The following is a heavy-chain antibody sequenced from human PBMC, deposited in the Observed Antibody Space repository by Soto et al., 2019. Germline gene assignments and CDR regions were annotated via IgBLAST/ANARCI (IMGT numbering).Heavy chain of an antibody. CDR2: IIPIFGTA. CDR3: ARVMGRGRNRLPPFDP. J-gene: IGHJ5*02. Sequence: QVQLVQSGAEVKKPGSSVKVSCKASGGTFSSYAISWVRQAPGQGLEWMGGIIPIFGTANYAQKFQGRVTITADEYTSTAYMELSSLRSEDTAVYYCARVMGRGRNRLPPFDPWGQGTLVTVSS. CDR1: GGTFSSYA. V-gene: IGHV1-69*01. D-gene: IGHD3-10*01.